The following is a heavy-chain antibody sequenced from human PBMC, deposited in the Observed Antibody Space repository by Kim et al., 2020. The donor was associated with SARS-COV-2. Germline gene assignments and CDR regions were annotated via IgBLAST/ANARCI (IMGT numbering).Heavy chain of an antibody. V-gene: IGHV4-59*08. Sequence: SETLSLTCTVSGGSISSYYWSWIRQPPGKGLEWIGYIYYSGSTNYNPSLKSRVTISVDTSKNQFSLKLSSVTAADTAVYYCARLGTHSGSYPFYYYYYMDVWGKGTTVTVSS. CDR2: IYYSGST. J-gene: IGHJ6*03. CDR3: ARLGTHSGSYPFYYYYYMDV. D-gene: IGHD1-26*01. CDR1: GGSISSYY.